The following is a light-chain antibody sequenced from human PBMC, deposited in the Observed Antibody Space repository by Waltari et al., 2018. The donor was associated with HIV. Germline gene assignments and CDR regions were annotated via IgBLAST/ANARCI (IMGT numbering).Light chain of an antibody. Sequence: DIVMTQSPDPLTVSLGERAPINCKSHQGILFNSNNKNYLAWYQQRPGQSPTLLISWASTRGSGVPVRFSGAGSGTNFSLTISNLQPEDVAVYYCQQYYTTPYSFGQGSRLEI. CDR1: QGILFNSNNKNY. J-gene: IGKJ2*01. CDR2: WAS. CDR3: QQYYTTPYS. V-gene: IGKV4-1*01.